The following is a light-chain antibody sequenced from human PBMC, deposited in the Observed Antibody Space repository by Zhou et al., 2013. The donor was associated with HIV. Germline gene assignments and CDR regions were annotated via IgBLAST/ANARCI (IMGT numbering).Light chain of an antibody. CDR2: EVT. CDR1: NNDIGGYDF. J-gene: IGLJ2*01. CDR3: SSYAGSNVVI. Sequence: QSALTQPPSASGSPGQSVTISCTGTNNDIGGYDFVSWYQQHPGKSPPKLLIYEVTERPSGVPDRFSGSKSGNTASLTVSGLQAEDEADYYCSSYAGSNVVIFGGGTKADRP. V-gene: IGLV2-8*01.